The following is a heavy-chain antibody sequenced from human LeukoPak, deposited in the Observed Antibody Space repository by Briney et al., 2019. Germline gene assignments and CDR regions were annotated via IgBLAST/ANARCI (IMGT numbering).Heavy chain of an antibody. V-gene: IGHV4-39*07. CDR3: ARDPATYGYYYYYGMDV. J-gene: IGHJ6*02. Sequence: SETLSLTCTVSGGSISSSSYYWGWIRQPPGKGLEWIGSIYYSGSTYYNPSLKSRVTISVDTSKNQFSLKLSSVTAADTAVYYCARDPATYGYYYYYGMDVWGQGTTVTVSS. D-gene: IGHD4-17*01. CDR2: IYYSGST. CDR1: GGSISSSSYY.